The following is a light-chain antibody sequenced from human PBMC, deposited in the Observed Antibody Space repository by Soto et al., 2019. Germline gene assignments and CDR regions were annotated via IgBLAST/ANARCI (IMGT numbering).Light chain of an antibody. CDR2: RNN. CDR1: NSNIGGNY. J-gene: IGLJ1*01. Sequence: QSVLTQPPSASGTPGQRVTISCSGRNSNIGGNYVYWYQQLPGTAPKLLIYRNNQRPSGVPDRFSGYKSGTSASLAISGLRSEDEADYYCAAWDDSLSGYVFGTGTKLTDL. V-gene: IGLV1-47*01. CDR3: AAWDDSLSGYV.